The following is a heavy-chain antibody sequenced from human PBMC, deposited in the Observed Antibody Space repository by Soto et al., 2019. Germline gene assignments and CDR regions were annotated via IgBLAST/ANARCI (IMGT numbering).Heavy chain of an antibody. V-gene: IGHV1-69*13. CDR2: FVPLYDTS. Sequence: SVKVSCKASGDNFSNYAISWVRQAPGQGXEWMGGFVPLYDTSTSAKTFRARVKMTADESSSTAYMELRSLKSEDTAVYYCATKADVVELPIVGFYYGLDVWGQGTKVTVSS. CDR1: GDNFSNYA. D-gene: IGHD1-26*01. CDR3: ATKADVVELPIVGFYYGLDV. J-gene: IGHJ6*02.